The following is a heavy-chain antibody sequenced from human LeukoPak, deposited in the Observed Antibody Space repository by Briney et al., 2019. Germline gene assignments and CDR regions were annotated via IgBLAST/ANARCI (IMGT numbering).Heavy chain of an antibody. J-gene: IGHJ3*01. Sequence: SETLSLTCAVYGGSFSGYYWSWIRQPPGKGLEWIGEINHSGSTNYNPSLKSRVPISVDTSKNQFSLKLVPVTAADTADNYCARGPGVNRNALEFWGQGTMVTVSS. CDR1: GGSFSGYY. D-gene: IGHD3-3*01. CDR3: ARGPGVNRNALEF. V-gene: IGHV4-34*01. CDR2: INHSGST.